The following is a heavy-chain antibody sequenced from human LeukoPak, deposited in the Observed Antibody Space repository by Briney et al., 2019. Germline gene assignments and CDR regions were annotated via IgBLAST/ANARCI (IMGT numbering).Heavy chain of an antibody. CDR3: AEDGDYVGFDY. CDR2: INHSGST. V-gene: IGHV4-34*01. D-gene: IGHD4-17*01. Sequence: SETLSLTCAVYGGSFSGYYWSWIRQPPGKGLEWIGEINHSGSTNYNPSLKSRVTISVDTSKNQFSLKLSSVTAADTAVYYCAEDGDYVGFDYWGQGTLVTVSS. CDR1: GGSFSGYY. J-gene: IGHJ4*02.